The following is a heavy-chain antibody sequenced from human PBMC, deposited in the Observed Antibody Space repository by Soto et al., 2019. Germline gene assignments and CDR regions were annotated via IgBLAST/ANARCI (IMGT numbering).Heavy chain of an antibody. CDR3: ARGPIVVVPAAIPPHWFDP. CDR2: INPSGGST. D-gene: IGHD2-2*01. CDR1: GYTFTSYY. J-gene: IGHJ5*02. Sequence: ASVKVSCKASGYTFTSYYMHWVRQAPGQGLEWMGIINPSGGSTSYAQKFQGRVTMTRDTSTSTVYMELSSLRSEDTAVYYCARGPIVVVPAAIPPHWFDPWGQGTLVTVS. V-gene: IGHV1-46*03.